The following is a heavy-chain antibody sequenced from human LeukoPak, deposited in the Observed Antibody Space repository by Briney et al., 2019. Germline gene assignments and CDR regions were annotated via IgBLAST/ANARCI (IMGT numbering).Heavy chain of an antibody. V-gene: IGHV3-20*04. CDR2: INWDSGST. J-gene: IGHJ4*02. D-gene: IGHD2-8*02. Sequence: GGSLTLSCATSGFIFDDFGMNWVRQVPGRGLEWVSGINWDSGSTNYVDSVRGRSTISKDSAKNSLYLQMNSLRVEDTAFYYCARDLKYCTGGMCYFTAVADSWGQGTLVTVSP. CDR1: GFIFDDFG. CDR3: ARDLKYCTGGMCYFTAVADS.